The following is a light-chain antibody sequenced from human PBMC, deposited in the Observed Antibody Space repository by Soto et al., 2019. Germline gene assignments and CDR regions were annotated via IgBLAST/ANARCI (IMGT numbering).Light chain of an antibody. CDR2: DAS. CDR3: RRRSNWLT. J-gene: IGKJ4*01. CDR1: QSVSSY. V-gene: IGKV3-11*01. Sequence: EIVLTQSPATLSLSPGERATLSCRASQSVSSYLAWYQQKPGQAPRLLIYDASNRATGIPARFSGSGSGTDFTLTSSSLPPEYFGVYYCRRRSNWLTFYGGTKVEIK.